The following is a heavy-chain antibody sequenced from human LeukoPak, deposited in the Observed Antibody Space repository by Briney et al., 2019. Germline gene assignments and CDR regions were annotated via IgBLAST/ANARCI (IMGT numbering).Heavy chain of an antibody. V-gene: IGHV3-23*01. CDR1: GFTFSSYD. CDR3: ASGGGYCSTTSCYVLDY. D-gene: IGHD2-2*01. CDR2: VSSGGDRT. J-gene: IGHJ4*02. Sequence: GGSLRLSCAASGFTFSSYDMSWVRQAPGRGLQWVSAVSSGGDRTYYADSVKGRFSISRDKSKNTLYLQMNSLSADDTAVYYCASGGGYCSTTSCYVLDYWGQGALVTVSS.